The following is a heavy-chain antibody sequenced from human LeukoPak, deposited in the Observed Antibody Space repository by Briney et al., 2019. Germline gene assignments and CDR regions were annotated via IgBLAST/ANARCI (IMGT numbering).Heavy chain of an antibody. D-gene: IGHD3-9*01. CDR2: IYYSGST. J-gene: IGHJ6*03. CDR1: GGSISSYY. CDR3: ARLLRYFDWLPPGYYYYYMDV. V-gene: IGHV4-59*01. Sequence: SETLSLTCTVSGGSISSYYWSWIRQPPGKGLEWTGYIYYSGSTNYNPSLKSRVTISVDTSKNQFSLKLSSVTAADTAVYYCARLLRYFDWLPPGYYYYYMDVWGKGTTVTVSS.